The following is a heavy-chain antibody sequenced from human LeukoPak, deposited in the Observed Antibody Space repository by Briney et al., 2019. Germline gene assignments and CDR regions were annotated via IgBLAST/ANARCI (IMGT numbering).Heavy chain of an antibody. CDR1: GFTFSSYW. D-gene: IGHD2-15*01. J-gene: IGHJ4*02. CDR3: ARVTMGYCSGGSCYVFDY. CDR2: INSDRSST. V-gene: IGHV3-74*01. Sequence: GGSLRLTCAASGFTFSSYWMHWVRQAPGKGLVWVSRINSDRSSTSYADSVKGRFTISRDNAKNTLYLQMNSLRAEDTAVYYCARVTMGYCSGGSCYVFDYWGQGTLVTVSS.